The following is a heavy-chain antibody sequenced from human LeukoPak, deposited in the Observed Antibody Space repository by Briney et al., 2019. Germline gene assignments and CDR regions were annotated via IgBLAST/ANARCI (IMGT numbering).Heavy chain of an antibody. J-gene: IGHJ4*02. CDR3: ARDQSYYDSSGYYSDY. D-gene: IGHD3-22*01. V-gene: IGHV3-66*01. Sequence: GGSLRLSCAASGFTVSSNYLSWVRQAPGKGLEWVSVIYSGGSTYYADSVKGRFTISRDNSKNTLYLQMNSLRAEDTAVYYCARDQSYYDSSGYYSDYWGQGTLVTVSS. CDR2: IYSGGST. CDR1: GFTVSSNY.